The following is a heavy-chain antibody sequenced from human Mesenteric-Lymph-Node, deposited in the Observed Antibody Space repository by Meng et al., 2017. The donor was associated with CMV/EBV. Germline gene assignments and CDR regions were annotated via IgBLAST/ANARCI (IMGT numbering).Heavy chain of an antibody. Sequence: SETLSLTCTVSPGSVSSDTYYWTWLRQPPGKGLGWIGYIYYSGTTKYSPSLKSRLTMSVDTSKNQLSLKLNSVTAADTAVYYCASGGVTAAGFYYFDYWGQGTLVTVSS. D-gene: IGHD3-16*01. V-gene: IGHV4-61*01. CDR2: IYYSGTT. J-gene: IGHJ4*02. CDR1: PGSVSSDTYY. CDR3: ASGGVTAAGFYYFDY.